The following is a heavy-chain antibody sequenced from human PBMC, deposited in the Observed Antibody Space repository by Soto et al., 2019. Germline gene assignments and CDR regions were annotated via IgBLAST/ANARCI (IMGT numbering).Heavy chain of an antibody. CDR2: IKQDGSEK. Sequence: EVQLVESGGGLVQPGGSLRLSCAASGFTFSSYWMSWVRQAPGKGLEWVANIKQDGSEKYYVDSVKGRFTISGDNAKNSLYLQMNSLRAEDTAVYYCARRVAYSSSPGWGWFDPWGQGTLVTVSS. D-gene: IGHD6-13*01. CDR3: ARRVAYSSSPGWGWFDP. J-gene: IGHJ5*02. V-gene: IGHV3-7*03. CDR1: GFTFSSYW.